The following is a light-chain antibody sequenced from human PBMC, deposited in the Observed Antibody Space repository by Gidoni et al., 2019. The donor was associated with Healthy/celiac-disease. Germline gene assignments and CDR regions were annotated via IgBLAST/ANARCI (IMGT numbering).Light chain of an antibody. Sequence: DIQMTQSPSSLSASVGDRVTITCRASQSISSYLNWYQQKPGKAPKLLIYAASSLQSGVPSRFSGSGSGTDFTHTISSLQPEDFATYYCQQSYSTPLAFGQXTKVEIK. CDR3: QQSYSTPLA. CDR1: QSISSY. J-gene: IGKJ1*01. CDR2: AAS. V-gene: IGKV1-39*01.